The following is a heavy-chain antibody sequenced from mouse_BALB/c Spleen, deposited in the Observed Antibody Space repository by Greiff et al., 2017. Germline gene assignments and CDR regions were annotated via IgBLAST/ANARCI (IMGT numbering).Heavy chain of an antibody. CDR3: ARLDGYYHYAMDY. J-gene: IGHJ4*01. Sequence: VQLQQSGPELVKPGASVKMSCKASGYTFTSYVMHWVKQKPGQGLEWIGYINPYNDGTKYNETFKGKATLTSDKSSSTAYMELSSLTSEDSAVYYCARLDGYYHYAMDYWGQGTSVTVSS. CDR2: INPYNDGT. CDR1: GYTFTSYV. V-gene: IGHV1-14*01. D-gene: IGHD2-3*01.